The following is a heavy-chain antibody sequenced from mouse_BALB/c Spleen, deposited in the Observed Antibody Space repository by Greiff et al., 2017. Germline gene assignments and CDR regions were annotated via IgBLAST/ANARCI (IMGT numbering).Heavy chain of an antibody. CDR3: ARWGYQAMDY. V-gene: IGHV14-3*02. CDR2: IDPANGNT. J-gene: IGHJ4*01. Sequence: EVKLQESGAELVKPGASVKLSCTASGFNIKDTYMHWVKQRPEQGLEWIGRIDPANGNTKYDPKFQGKATITADTSSNTAYLQLSSLTSEDTAVYYCARWGYQAMDYWGQGTSVTVAS. D-gene: IGHD3-1*01. CDR1: GFNIKDTY.